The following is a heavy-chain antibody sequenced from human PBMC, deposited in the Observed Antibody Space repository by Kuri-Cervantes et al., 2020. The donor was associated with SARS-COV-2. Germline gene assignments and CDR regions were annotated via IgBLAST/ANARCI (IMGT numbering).Heavy chain of an antibody. CDR2: IYYSGST. CDR3: GSSWVVVAATGY. J-gene: IGHJ4*02. V-gene: IGHV4-59*08. Sequence: SETLSLTCTVSGGSISSYYWSWIRQPPGKGLEWIGYIYYSGSTNYNPSLKSRVTISVDTSKNQFSLKLSSVTAADTAVYYCGSSWVVVAATGYWGQGTLVTVSS. CDR1: GGSISSYY. D-gene: IGHD2-15*01.